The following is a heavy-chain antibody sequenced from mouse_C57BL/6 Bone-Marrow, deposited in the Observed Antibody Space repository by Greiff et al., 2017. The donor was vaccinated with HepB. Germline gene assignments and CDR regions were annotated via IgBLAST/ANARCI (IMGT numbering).Heavy chain of an antibody. CDR1: GFTFSDYY. CDR3: ARDFSQATPYFDY. CDR2: INYDGSST. D-gene: IGHD3-2*02. Sequence: EVQVVESEGGLVQPGSSMKLSCTASGFTFSDYYMDWVRQFPEKGLEWVANINYDGSSTYYLDSLKSRFIISRDNAKNILYLQMSRLKSEDTATYYCARDFSQATPYFDYWGQGTTLTVSS. V-gene: IGHV5-16*01. J-gene: IGHJ2*01.